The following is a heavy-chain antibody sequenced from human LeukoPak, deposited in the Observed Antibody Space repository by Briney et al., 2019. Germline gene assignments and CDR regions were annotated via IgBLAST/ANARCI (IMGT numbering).Heavy chain of an antibody. V-gene: IGHV4-39*01. Sequence: SETLSLTCTVSGGSIGSSSYYWGWIRQPPGKGLEWIGSIYYSGSTYYNPSLKSRVTISVDTSKNQFSLKLSSVTAADTAVYYCARLGVTTDYWGQGTLVTVSS. J-gene: IGHJ4*02. D-gene: IGHD3-3*01. CDR2: IYYSGST. CDR3: ARLGVTTDY. CDR1: GGSIGSSSYY.